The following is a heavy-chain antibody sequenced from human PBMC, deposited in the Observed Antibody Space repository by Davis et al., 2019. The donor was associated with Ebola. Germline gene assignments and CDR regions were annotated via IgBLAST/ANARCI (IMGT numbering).Heavy chain of an antibody. D-gene: IGHD3-16*01. Sequence: SVKVSCKASGGTFSSYAISWVRQAPGQGLEWMGRIIPILGIANYAQKLQGRVTMTTDTSTSTAYMELRSLRSDDTAVYYCARGGLYYYYYGMDVWGQGTTVTVSS. J-gene: IGHJ6*02. V-gene: IGHV1-69*04. CDR1: GGTFSSYA. CDR3: ARGGLYYYYYGMDV. CDR2: IIPILGIA.